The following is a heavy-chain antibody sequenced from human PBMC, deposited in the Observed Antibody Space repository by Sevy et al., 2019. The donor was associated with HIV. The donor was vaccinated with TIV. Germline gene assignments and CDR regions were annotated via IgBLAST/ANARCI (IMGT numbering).Heavy chain of an antibody. CDR2: ISGSTIDT. J-gene: IGHJ3*02. Sequence: GGSLRLSCAASGFTFGNYAMNWVRQAPGKGLEWVSSISGSTIDTSYADSVKGRFTISRDNSQNTLYLQMNSLRAEDTAVYYCARAGDYDYVWGSLPHAFDIWGQGTMVTVSS. CDR1: GFTFGNYA. CDR3: ARAGDYDYVWGSLPHAFDI. D-gene: IGHD3-16*01. V-gene: IGHV3-23*01.